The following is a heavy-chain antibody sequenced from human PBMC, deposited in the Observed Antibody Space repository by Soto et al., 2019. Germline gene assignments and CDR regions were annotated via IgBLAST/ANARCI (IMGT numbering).Heavy chain of an antibody. V-gene: IGHV1-2*04. Sequence: ASVKVSCKASGYTFTGYYMHWVRQAPGQGLEWMGWINPNSGGTNYAQKFQGWVTMTRDTSISTAYMELSRLRSDDTAVYYCATGALSSSRGWDDFDYWGQGTLVNVSS. CDR3: ATGALSSSRGWDDFDY. CDR2: INPNSGGT. CDR1: GYTFTGYY. J-gene: IGHJ4*02. D-gene: IGHD6-6*01.